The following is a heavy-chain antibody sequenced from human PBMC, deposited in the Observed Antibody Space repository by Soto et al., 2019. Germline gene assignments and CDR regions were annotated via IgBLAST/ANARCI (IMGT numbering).Heavy chain of an antibody. V-gene: IGHV1-3*01. CDR1: GYTFTSYA. D-gene: IGHD2-2*02. J-gene: IGHJ6*02. Sequence: ASVKVSCKASGYTFTSYAMHWVRQAPGQRLEWMGWINAGNGNTKYSQKFQGRVTITRDTSASTAYMELSSLRSEDTAVYYCAREDPIVVVPAAIRAYYYYGMDVWGQRTKVTVS. CDR2: INAGNGNT. CDR3: AREDPIVVVPAAIRAYYYYGMDV.